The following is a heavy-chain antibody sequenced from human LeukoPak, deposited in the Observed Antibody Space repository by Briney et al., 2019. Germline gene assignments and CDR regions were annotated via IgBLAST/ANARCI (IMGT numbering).Heavy chain of an antibody. Sequence: SETLSLTCTVSGGSISSGSYYWSWIRQPAGKGLEWIGRIYTSGSTNYNPSLKSRVTISVDTSKNQFSLKLSSVTAADTAVYYCARDLVATTQYNWFDPWGQGTLVTVSS. V-gene: IGHV4-61*02. CDR3: ARDLVATTQYNWFDP. CDR1: GGSISSGSYY. J-gene: IGHJ5*02. CDR2: IYTSGST. D-gene: IGHD5-12*01.